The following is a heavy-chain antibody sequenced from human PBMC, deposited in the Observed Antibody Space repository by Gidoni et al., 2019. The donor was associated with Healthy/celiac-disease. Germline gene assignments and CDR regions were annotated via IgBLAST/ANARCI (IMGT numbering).Heavy chain of an antibody. D-gene: IGHD5-18*01. CDR3: ARDGGLWLPLYYFDY. CDR2: ISYDGSNK. CDR1: GFTFSSYA. V-gene: IGHV3-30*04. Sequence: QVQLVESGGGVVQPGRSLRLSCAASGFTFSSYAMHWVRQAPGKGLELVAVISYDGSNKYYADSVKGRFTISRDNSKNTLYLQMNSLRAEDTAVYYCARDGGLWLPLYYFDYWGQGTLVTVSS. J-gene: IGHJ4*02.